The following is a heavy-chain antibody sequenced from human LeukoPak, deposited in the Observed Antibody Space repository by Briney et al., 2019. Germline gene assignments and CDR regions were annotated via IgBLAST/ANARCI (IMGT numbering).Heavy chain of an antibody. Sequence: ASVKVSCKASGYTFTGYYMHWVRQAPGQGLEWMGWINPNSGGTNYAQKFQGRVTMTRDTSISTAYMELSRLRSDDTAVYYCARAYYYDSSGKTYYYGMDVWGQGTTVTVSS. CDR3: ARAYYYDSSGKTYYYGMDV. CDR2: INPNSGGT. D-gene: IGHD3-22*01. CDR1: GYTFTGYY. V-gene: IGHV1-2*02. J-gene: IGHJ6*02.